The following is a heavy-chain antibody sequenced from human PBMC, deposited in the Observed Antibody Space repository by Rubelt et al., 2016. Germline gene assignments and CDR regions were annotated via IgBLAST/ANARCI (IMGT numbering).Heavy chain of an antibody. V-gene: IGHV3-7*01. J-gene: IGHJ3*02. CDR3: AREGDYNAFDI. CDR2: IKQDGSKK. Sequence: EVQLVQSGGGLVQPGGSLRLSCAASGFTFSSYWMSWVRQAPGKGLEWVANIKQDGSKKDYMDSVKGRFTISRDNAKNSLYLQMNSRRVEDTALFYCAREGDYNAFDIWGQGTIVTVSS. CDR1: GFTFSSYW. D-gene: IGHD4-17*01.